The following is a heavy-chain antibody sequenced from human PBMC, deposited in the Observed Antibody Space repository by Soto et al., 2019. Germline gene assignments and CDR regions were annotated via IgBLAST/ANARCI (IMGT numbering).Heavy chain of an antibody. CDR2: ISYDGTDE. CDR1: GFSFSSYG. V-gene: IGHV3-30*18. Sequence: GGSLRLSCAASGFSFSSYGMHWVRQAPGKGLEWVAMISYDGTDEYYADSVKGRFTISRDNSKNTLYLQMNSLRAEDTAVYYCAKAGTSGNWFDPWGQGT. J-gene: IGHJ5*02. D-gene: IGHD1-1*01. CDR3: AKAGTSGNWFDP.